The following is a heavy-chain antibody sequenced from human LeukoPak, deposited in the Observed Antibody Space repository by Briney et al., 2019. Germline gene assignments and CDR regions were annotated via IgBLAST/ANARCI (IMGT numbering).Heavy chain of an antibody. J-gene: IGHJ5*02. CDR1: GFTFNDDY. Sequence: GGSLRLSYAASGFTFNDDYMSWVRQAPGKGLEWVANIKQDGSATSYAGSVKGRFTISRDNAKNSVYLQMNSLSAEDTAVYYCARWVGDSSGWALDHWGQGTLVTVSS. CDR2: IKQDGSAT. D-gene: IGHD3-22*01. CDR3: ARWVGDSSGWALDH. V-gene: IGHV3-7*01.